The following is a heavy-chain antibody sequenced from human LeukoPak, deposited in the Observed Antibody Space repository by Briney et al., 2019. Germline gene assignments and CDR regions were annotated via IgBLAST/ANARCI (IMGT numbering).Heavy chain of an antibody. Sequence: SETLSLTCSVSGASLSSYYWDWLRQSPGKGLEWMGYLSDTGKTDSNPSLKSRVTISLDMSKKHFSLGLRSVTAADSAMYYCATGYYESFATWGPGILVTVSS. D-gene: IGHD3-22*01. CDR2: LSDTGKT. CDR3: ATGYYESFAT. V-gene: IGHV4-59*01. J-gene: IGHJ5*02. CDR1: GASLSSYY.